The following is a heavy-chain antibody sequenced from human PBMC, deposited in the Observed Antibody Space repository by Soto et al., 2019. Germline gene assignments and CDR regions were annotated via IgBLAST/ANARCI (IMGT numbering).Heavy chain of an antibody. CDR1: GFTFGDYA. CDR3: TRDRSLHYYDSSGYYNEGYFQH. D-gene: IGHD3-22*01. V-gene: IGHV3-49*04. J-gene: IGHJ1*01. Sequence: PGGSLRLSCTASGFTFGDYAMSWVRQAPGKGLEWVGFIRSKAYGGTTEYAASVKGRFTISRDDSKSIAYLQMNSLKTEDTAVYYCTRDRSLHYYDSSGYYNEGYFQHWARAPWSPSPQ. CDR2: IRSKAYGGTT.